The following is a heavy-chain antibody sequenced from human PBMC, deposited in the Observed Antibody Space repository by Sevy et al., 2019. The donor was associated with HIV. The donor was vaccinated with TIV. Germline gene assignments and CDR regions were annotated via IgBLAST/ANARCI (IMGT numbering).Heavy chain of an antibody. D-gene: IGHD1-20*01. Sequence: GESLKISCAASGFTFSSYWMHWVRQAPGKGLVWVSRINSDGSSTSYADSVKGRFTISRDNAKNTLYLQMNSLRAEDTAVYYCARDRGAYGITGNFFDYWGQGTLVTVSS. V-gene: IGHV3-74*01. CDR2: INSDGSST. J-gene: IGHJ4*02. CDR3: ARDRGAYGITGNFFDY. CDR1: GFTFSSYW.